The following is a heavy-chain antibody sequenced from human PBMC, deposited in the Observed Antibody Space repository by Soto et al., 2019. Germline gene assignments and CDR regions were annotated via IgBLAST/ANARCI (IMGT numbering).Heavy chain of an antibody. CDR3: AKNPYYDSSGPAYFDY. J-gene: IGHJ4*02. CDR2: ISGSGGST. V-gene: IGHV3-23*01. CDR1: GFTFSSYA. Sequence: PGGSLRLSCAASGFTFSSYAMSWVRQAPGKGLEWVSAISGSGGSTYYADSVKGRFTISRDNSKNTLYLQMNSLRAEDTAVYYCAKNPYYDSSGPAYFDYWGQGTLLTVSS. D-gene: IGHD3-22*01.